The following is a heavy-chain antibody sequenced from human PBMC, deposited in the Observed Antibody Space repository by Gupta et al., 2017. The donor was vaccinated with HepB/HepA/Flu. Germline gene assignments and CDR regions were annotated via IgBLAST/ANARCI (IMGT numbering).Heavy chain of an antibody. J-gene: IGHJ5*02. D-gene: IGHD2-21*02. CDR3: ARLSSGDCGGDCYSVGWFDP. V-gene: IGHV4-59*08. Sequence: IRQPPGKGLEWIGYIYYSGSTNYNPSLKSRVTISVDTSKNQFSLKLSSVTAADTAVYYCARLSSGDCGGDCYSVGWFDPWGQGTLVTVSS. CDR2: IYYSGST.